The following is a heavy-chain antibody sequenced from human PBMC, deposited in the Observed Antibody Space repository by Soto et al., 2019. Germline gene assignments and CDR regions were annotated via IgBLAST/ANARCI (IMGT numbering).Heavy chain of an antibody. CDR3: ARDFDY. CDR1: GYTFTSYA. V-gene: IGHV1-3*01. J-gene: IGHJ4*02. Sequence: QVQLVQSGAEVKKPVASVKVSCKASGYTFTSYAMHWVRQAPGQRLEWMGWINAGNGNTKYSQKFQGRVTITRDTSASTAYMELSSLRSDDTAVYYCARDFDYWGQGTLVTVSS. CDR2: INAGNGNT.